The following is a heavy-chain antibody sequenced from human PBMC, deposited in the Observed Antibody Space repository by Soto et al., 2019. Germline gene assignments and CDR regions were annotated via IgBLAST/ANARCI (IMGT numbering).Heavy chain of an antibody. CDR3: ARERTIFGVQSHYMDV. J-gene: IGHJ6*03. D-gene: IGHD3-3*01. CDR1: GGSISSGGYY. V-gene: IGHV4-31*03. Sequence: SETLSLTCTVSGGSISSGGYYWSWIRQHPGKGLEWIGYIYYSGSTYYNPSLKSRVTISVDTSKNQFSLKLSSVTAADTAVYYCARERTIFGVQSHYMDVWGKGTTVTVSS. CDR2: IYYSGST.